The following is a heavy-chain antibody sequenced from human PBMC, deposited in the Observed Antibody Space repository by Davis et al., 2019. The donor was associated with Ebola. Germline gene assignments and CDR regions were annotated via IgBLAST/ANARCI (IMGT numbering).Heavy chain of an antibody. CDR3: ARDPTNYGSEDYFAYNWFDS. D-gene: IGHD3-10*01. J-gene: IGHJ5*01. CDR2: ISYDGNKE. Sequence: PGGSLRLSCAASGFTLNTYSLSWVRQAPGKGLEWVALISYDGNKEFYTDSVKGRFTISRDNSKNTLYLQMDSLTPEDTAVYYCARDPTNYGSEDYFAYNWFDSWGQGTLVTVSS. CDR1: GFTLNTYS. V-gene: IGHV3-30-3*01.